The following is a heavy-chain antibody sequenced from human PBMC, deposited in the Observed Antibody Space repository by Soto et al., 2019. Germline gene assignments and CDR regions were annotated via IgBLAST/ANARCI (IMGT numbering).Heavy chain of an antibody. CDR2: MWYDGSNE. V-gene: IGHV3-33*01. CDR3: VRLGPEKSWDY. J-gene: IGHJ4*02. Sequence: QVQLVESGGGVVQPGRSLRLSCAASGFTFSSHGMHWVRQAPGKGLEWVAVMWYDGSNEYYGDSVKGRFTIYRDNSKTTLYLQMNSLRAEDTAVYYGVRLGPEKSWDYWGQGTLVTVSS. CDR1: GFTFSSHG. D-gene: IGHD3-16*01.